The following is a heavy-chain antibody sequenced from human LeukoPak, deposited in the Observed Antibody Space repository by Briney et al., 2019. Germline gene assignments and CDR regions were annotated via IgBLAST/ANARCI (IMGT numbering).Heavy chain of an antibody. CDR3: ASPGGGSGSPREGYDY. V-gene: IGHV5-51*01. J-gene: IGHJ4*02. Sequence: GEYLKISCKGSGYSFTSYWIGWVRQMPGKGLEWMGIIYPGDSDTRYSPSFQGQVTISADKSISTAYLQWSSLKASDTAMYYCASPGGGSGSPREGYDYWGQGTLVTVSS. CDR1: GYSFTSYW. CDR2: IYPGDSDT. D-gene: IGHD1-26*01.